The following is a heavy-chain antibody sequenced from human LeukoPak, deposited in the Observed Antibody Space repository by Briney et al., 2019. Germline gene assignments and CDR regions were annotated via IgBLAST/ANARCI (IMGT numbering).Heavy chain of an antibody. J-gene: IGHJ4*02. CDR1: GFIFSDYY. Sequence: PGGSLRLSCAASGFIFSDYYMRWIRQAPGKGLEWVSYISSSSSYTNYADSVKGRFTISRDNAKNSLYLQMNSLRAEDTAVYYCARSKDDSSGCYYFRIDFDYWGQGTLVAVSS. D-gene: IGHD3-22*01. CDR3: ARSKDDSSGCYYFRIDFDY. V-gene: IGHV3-11*03. CDR2: ISSSSSYT.